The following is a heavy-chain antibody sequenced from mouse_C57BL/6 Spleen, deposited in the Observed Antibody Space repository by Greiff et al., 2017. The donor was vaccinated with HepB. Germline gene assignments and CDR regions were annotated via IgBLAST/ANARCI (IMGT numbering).Heavy chain of an antibody. Sequence: VKLMESGPELVKPGASVKISCKASGYAFSSSWMNWVKQRPGKGLEWIGRIYPGDGDTNYNGKFKGKATLTADKSSSTAYMQLSSLTSEDSAVYFCALYDYDGAWFAYWGQGTLVTVSA. CDR3: ALYDYDGAWFAY. V-gene: IGHV1-82*01. CDR1: GYAFSSSW. CDR2: IYPGDGDT. J-gene: IGHJ3*01. D-gene: IGHD2-4*01.